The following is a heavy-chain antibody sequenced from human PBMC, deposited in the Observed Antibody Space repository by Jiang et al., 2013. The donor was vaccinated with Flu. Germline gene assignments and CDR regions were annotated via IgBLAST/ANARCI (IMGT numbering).Heavy chain of an antibody. CDR3: ARDFSHYDSSGY. CDR2: ISSSSSYI. V-gene: IGHV3-21*01. J-gene: IGHJ4*02. CDR1: GFTFSSYS. D-gene: IGHD3-22*01. Sequence: EVQLVESGGGLVKPGGSLRLSCAASGFTFSSYSMNWVRQAPGKGLEWVSSISSSSSYIYYADSVKGRFTISRDNAKNSLYLQMNSLRAEDTAVYYCARDFSHYDSSGYWGQGTLVTVSS.